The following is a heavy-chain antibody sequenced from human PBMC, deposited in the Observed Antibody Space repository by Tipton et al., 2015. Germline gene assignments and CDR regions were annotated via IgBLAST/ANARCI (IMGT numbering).Heavy chain of an antibody. CDR3: ARDLEHGMDV. Sequence: TLSLTCTVSGGSVSSGSYYWSWIRQPPGKGLEWIGYISYTETSHYNASLKSRVTISIDTSKNQFSLKLSSVTAADTAVYYCARDLEHGMDVWGQGTTVPVSS. CDR1: GGSVSSGSYY. D-gene: IGHD5-24*01. J-gene: IGHJ6*02. V-gene: IGHV4-61*01. CDR2: ISYTETS.